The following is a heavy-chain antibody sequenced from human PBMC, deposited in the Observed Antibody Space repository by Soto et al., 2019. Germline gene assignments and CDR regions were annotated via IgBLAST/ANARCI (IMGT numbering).Heavy chain of an antibody. CDR3: AREGGADRYNSNWFDP. J-gene: IGHJ5*02. Sequence: EVQLVESGGGLVKPGGSLRLSCAASGFTFSSYSMNWVRQAPGKGLEWVSSISSSSSYIYYADSVKGRFTISRDNAKNSLYLQMNSLRAEDTAVYYCAREGGADRYNSNWFDPWGQGTLVTVSS. D-gene: IGHD1-1*01. CDR1: GFTFSSYS. V-gene: IGHV3-21*01. CDR2: ISSSSSYI.